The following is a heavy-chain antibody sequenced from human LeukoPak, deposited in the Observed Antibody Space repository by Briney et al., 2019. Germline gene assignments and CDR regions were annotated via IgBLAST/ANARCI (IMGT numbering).Heavy chain of an antibody. D-gene: IGHD3-9*01. CDR2: IDHSGRT. CDR3: ERDRPTGYYDY. Sequence: PSETLSLTCTVSSYSISSGYYWGWIRQPPGKGLEWIGSIDHSGRTYYHPSLKSRVTISVDTSKNQFSLKLSPVTAADTAVYFCERDRPTGYYDYWGQGILVTVSS. CDR1: SYSISSGYY. J-gene: IGHJ4*02. V-gene: IGHV4-38-2*02.